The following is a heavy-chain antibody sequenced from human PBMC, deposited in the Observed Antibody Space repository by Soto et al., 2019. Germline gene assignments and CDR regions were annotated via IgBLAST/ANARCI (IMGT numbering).Heavy chain of an antibody. D-gene: IGHD3-3*01. CDR2: INAGNGNA. CDR1: GYTFTTYT. V-gene: IGHV1-3*01. Sequence: QVHLVQSGAEVKKPGASVKVSCKASGYTFTTYTIHWVRQAPGQRLEWMGWINAGNGNAKYSQKFQGRVTITRDTSASTAYMELNSLRSEDTAVYYCASSLLGIFGVLKSGFDPWGQGTLVTVSS. CDR3: ASSLLGIFGVLKSGFDP. J-gene: IGHJ5*02.